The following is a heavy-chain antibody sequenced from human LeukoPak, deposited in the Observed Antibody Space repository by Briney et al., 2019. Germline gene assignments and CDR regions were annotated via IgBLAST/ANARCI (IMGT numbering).Heavy chain of an antibody. Sequence: SETLSLTCAVSLGSISSDNWWSWVRQPPGQGLEWIGEISLTGLTHYNPSLESRVTVSLDKTKNQLSLNLTSVTAADTAVYFCSRENGAFSPFGYWGQGTLVTVLS. CDR1: LGSISSDNW. D-gene: IGHD2-8*01. V-gene: IGHV4-4*02. CDR2: ISLTGLT. J-gene: IGHJ4*02. CDR3: SRENGAFSPFGY.